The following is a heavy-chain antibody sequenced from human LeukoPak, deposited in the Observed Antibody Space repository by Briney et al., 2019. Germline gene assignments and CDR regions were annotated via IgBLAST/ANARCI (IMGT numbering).Heavy chain of an antibody. V-gene: IGHV3-30*14. J-gene: IGHJ6*02. CDR1: GFTFSTYA. CDR2: TSYDRNNH. Sequence: PGGSLRLSCAASGFTFSTYAMHWVRQAPGKGLEWVAVTSYDRNNHFYADSVKGRFTISRDNSKNTLYLQMNSLRAEDTAVYYCARVPGHYGMDVWGQGTTVTVSS. CDR3: ARVPGHYGMDV. D-gene: IGHD1-14*01.